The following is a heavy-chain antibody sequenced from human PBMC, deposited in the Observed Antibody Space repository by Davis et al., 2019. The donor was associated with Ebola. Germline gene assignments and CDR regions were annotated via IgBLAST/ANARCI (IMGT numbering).Heavy chain of an antibody. CDR2: FDPEDGET. V-gene: IGHV1-24*01. J-gene: IGHJ4*02. CDR1: GYTLTELS. D-gene: IGHD6-19*01. Sequence: ASVKVSCKVSGYTLTELSMHWVRQAPGKGLEWMGGFDPEDGETIYAQKFQGRVTMTEDTSTDTAYMELSSLRSEDTAVYYCAREGKQEQWLVGTSEGYFDYWGQGTLVTVSS. CDR3: AREGKQEQWLVGTSEGYFDY.